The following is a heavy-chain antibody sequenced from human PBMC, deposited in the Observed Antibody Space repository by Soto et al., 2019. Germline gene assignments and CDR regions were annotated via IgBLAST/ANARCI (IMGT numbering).Heavy chain of an antibody. CDR3: ASREGYSGYDPYYFDY. CDR1: GGTFSSYA. V-gene: IGHV1-69*12. CDR2: IIPIFGTA. D-gene: IGHD5-12*01. Sequence: QVQLVQSGAEVKKPGSSVKVSCKASGGTFSSYAISWVRQAPGQGLEWMGGIIPIFGTANYAQKFQGRVTMTADESTSTAYMGLSSLRSEDTAVYYCASREGYSGYDPYYFDYWGQGTLVTVSS. J-gene: IGHJ4*02.